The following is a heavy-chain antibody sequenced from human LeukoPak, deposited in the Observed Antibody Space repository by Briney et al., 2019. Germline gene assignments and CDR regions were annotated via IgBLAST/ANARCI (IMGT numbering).Heavy chain of an antibody. CDR2: IYYSGST. CDR3: ARAGQTRAAYYFDY. V-gene: IGHV4-39*07. CDR1: GGSISSSSYY. J-gene: IGHJ4*02. D-gene: IGHD2-15*01. Sequence: SETLSLTCTVSGGSISSSSYYWGWIRQPPGKGLEWIGSIYYSGSTYYNPSLKSRVTISVDTSKNQFSLKLSSVTAADTAVYYCARAGQTRAAYYFDYWGQGTLVTVSS.